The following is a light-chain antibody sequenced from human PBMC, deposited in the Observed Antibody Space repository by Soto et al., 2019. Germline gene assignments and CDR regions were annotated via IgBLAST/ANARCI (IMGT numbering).Light chain of an antibody. CDR3: QQYNNRPPRT. Sequence: EIVFTQSPGTLSLSTGERATLPCCASQSFTSNYLAWYQQNPGQAPRLLIYGASTRATGIPARFSGSGSGKEFTLNIGSLQSEDFAVYYCQQYNNRPPRTLGQGTKVDIK. J-gene: IGKJ1*01. V-gene: IGKV3-15*01. CDR2: GAS. CDR1: QSFTSN.